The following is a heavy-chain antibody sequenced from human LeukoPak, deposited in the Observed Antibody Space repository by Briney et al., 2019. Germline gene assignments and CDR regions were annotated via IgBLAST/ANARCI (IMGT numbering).Heavy chain of an antibody. Sequence: PGGSLRLSCAASGFTFSSYAMSWVRQAPGKGLEWVSAISGSGGSTYYADSVKGRFTISRDNSKNTLYLQMNSLRAEDTAVYYCAKDLEHGAVTAPGGFDYWGQGTLVTVSS. CDR1: GFTFSSYA. J-gene: IGHJ4*02. D-gene: IGHD4-23*01. V-gene: IGHV3-23*01. CDR3: AKDLEHGAVTAPGGFDY. CDR2: ISGSGGST.